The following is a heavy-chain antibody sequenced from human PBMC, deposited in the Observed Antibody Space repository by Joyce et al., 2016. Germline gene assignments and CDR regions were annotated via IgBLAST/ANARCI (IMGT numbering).Heavy chain of an antibody. CDR2: ITPRVGTA. V-gene: IGHV1-69*01. J-gene: IGHJ6*02. D-gene: IGHD3-16*02. Sequence: QVQLVQSGAEVKKPGSSVKVSCKASGGTFSSYSIAWVRQAPGQGLEWMGRITPRVGTANYAQKFQGRGTITADEATTTVYMELSRLTSEDTAVYFCARDRPLELSGDYIYAMDVWGQGTTVTVSS. CDR1: GGTFSSYS. CDR3: ARDRPLELSGDYIYAMDV.